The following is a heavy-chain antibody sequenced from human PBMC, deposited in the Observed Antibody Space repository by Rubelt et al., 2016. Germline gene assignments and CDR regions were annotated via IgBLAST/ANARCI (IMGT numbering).Heavy chain of an antibody. CDR2: IYYSGST. D-gene: IGHD6-19*01. Sequence: QVQLQQWGAGLLKPSETLSLTCTVSGGSISSSSYYWGWIRQPPGKGLEWIGSIYYSGSTYYNPSLKSRVTISLDTSKNQFSLKLSSVTAADTAVYYCARMWGAVAGTEPDYWGQGTLVTVSS. CDR3: ARMWGAVAGTEPDY. CDR1: GGSISSSSYY. J-gene: IGHJ4*02. V-gene: IGHV4-39*07.